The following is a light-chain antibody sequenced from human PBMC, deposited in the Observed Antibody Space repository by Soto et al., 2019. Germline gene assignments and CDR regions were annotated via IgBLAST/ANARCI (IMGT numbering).Light chain of an antibody. J-gene: IGKJ1*01. CDR1: QSISNR. Sequence: DFHVTQSPSPLSASVGDRVTITCRASQSISNRLAWYQQKPGKAPKVLIYDASSLESGVPSRFSGSGAGTEFTLTINSLQPDDFATYYCQHYYGFSRTFGQGTKVDI. CDR3: QHYYGFSRT. V-gene: IGKV1-5*01. CDR2: DAS.